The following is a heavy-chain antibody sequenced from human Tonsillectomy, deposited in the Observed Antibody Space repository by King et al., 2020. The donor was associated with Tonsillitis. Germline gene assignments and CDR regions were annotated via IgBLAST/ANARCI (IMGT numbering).Heavy chain of an antibody. CDR3: AKDINSYYDFWGGNVGGMDV. V-gene: IGHV3-43*01. Sequence: VQLVESGGVVVQPGGSLRLSCAASGFTFDDYTMHWVRQAPGKGLEWVSLISWDGGSTYYGDSVKGRFTISRDNSKNSLYLQMNSLRTEDTALYYCAKDINSYYDFWGGNVGGMDVWGQGTTVTVSS. D-gene: IGHD3-3*01. CDR2: ISWDGGST. CDR1: GFTFDDYT. J-gene: IGHJ6*02.